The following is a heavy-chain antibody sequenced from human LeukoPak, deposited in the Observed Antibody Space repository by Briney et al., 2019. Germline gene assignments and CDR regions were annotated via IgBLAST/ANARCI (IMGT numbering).Heavy chain of an antibody. D-gene: IGHD1-26*01. CDR3: ARVGGGSYYNY. CDR2: MNPNSGNT. CDR1: DYTFTSYG. Sequence: EASVKVSCKASDYTFTSYGINWVRQATGQGLEWMGWMNPNSGNTGYAQKYQGRVTITRNTSISTAYMELSSLRSEDTAVYYCARVGGGSYYNYWGQGTLVTVSS. J-gene: IGHJ4*02. V-gene: IGHV1-8*03.